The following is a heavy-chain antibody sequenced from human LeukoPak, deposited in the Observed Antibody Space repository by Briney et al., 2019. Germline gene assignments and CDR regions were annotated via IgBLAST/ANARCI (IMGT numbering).Heavy chain of an antibody. CDR3: ARAAYYDCWSGYFSEDY. Sequence: GGSLRLSCAASGVTFSGSAIHWVRQASGRGLEWVGRIRSKSNNYATVYSESVRGRFTISRDDSQTTAYLQMNSLKAEDTAVYYCARAAYYDCWSGYFSEDYWGQGTLVTVSS. D-gene: IGHD3-3*01. V-gene: IGHV3-73*01. J-gene: IGHJ4*02. CDR1: GVTFSGSA. CDR2: IRSKSNNYAT.